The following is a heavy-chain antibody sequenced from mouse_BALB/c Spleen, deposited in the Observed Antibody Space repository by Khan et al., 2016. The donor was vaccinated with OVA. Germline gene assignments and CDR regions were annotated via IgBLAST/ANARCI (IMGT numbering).Heavy chain of an antibody. J-gene: IGHJ4*01. CDR2: INTYTGEP. Sequence: QIQLVQSGPELKKPGETVKISCKASGYTFTSFGMNWVKQAPGKGLEWMGWINTYTGEPTYADDFKGRFAFSLETSASTAYLQINNLKNEDTATYFCARPPYFSYTGAYWGQGTSVTVSS. D-gene: IGHD2-10*01. V-gene: IGHV9-3-1*01. CDR1: GYTFTSFG. CDR3: ARPPYFSYTGAY.